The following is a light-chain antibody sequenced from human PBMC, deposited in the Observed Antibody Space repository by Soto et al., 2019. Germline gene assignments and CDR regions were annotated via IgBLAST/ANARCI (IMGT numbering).Light chain of an antibody. CDR3: SSYTSNSRV. CDR2: KVS. CDR1: SDDVGAYNL. V-gene: IGLV2-14*03. J-gene: IGLJ1*01. Sequence: QSALTQPASVSGSPVQSITISCTGTSDDVGAYNLVSWDQQHPGQAPKVRIYKVSNRPSGGSNRFSGSKSVNTTSLTISGLRAAEEAIYFCSSYTSNSRVFGTATQVT.